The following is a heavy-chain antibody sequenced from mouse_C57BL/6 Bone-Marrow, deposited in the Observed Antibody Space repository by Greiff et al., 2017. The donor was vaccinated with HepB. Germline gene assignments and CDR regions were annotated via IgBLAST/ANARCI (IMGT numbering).Heavy chain of an antibody. CDR3: AREDYYSNYDYAMDY. CDR2: IYPRDGST. D-gene: IGHD2-5*01. J-gene: IGHJ4*01. V-gene: IGHV1-78*01. Sequence: QVQLQQSDAELVKPGASVKISCTVSGYTFTDHTIHWMKQRPEQGLEWIGYIYPRDGSTKYNEKFKGKATLTADKSSSTAYMQLNSLTSEDSAVYFCAREDYYSNYDYAMDYWGQGTSVTVSS. CDR1: GYTFTDHT.